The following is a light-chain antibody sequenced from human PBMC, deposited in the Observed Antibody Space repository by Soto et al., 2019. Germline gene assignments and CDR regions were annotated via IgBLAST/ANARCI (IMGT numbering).Light chain of an antibody. CDR1: QSMSRN. J-gene: IGKJ2*01. V-gene: IGKV3-15*01. CDR3: QQYNNWTPRYT. Sequence: IVMTQSPAPLSLSLGEIATHSCSSSQSMSRNGAWYHHRPGQAPSLLIYAASTRATGIAARFSGSGSGTDFTLTSSGLQSADFGVYLCQQYNNWTPRYTFGQGTTLEIK. CDR2: AAS.